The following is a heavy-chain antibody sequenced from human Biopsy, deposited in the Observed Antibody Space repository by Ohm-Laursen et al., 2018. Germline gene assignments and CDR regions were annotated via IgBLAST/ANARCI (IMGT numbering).Heavy chain of an antibody. CDR2: IIPMFGTA. CDR1: GFSFTGYY. J-gene: IGHJ4*02. Sequence: GASVKVSCKASGFSFTGYYIRWVRQAPGQGLEWMGGIIPMFGTANYAQMFQGRVTISADESTSTSYMELSSLTTEDTAIYYCARGPHSGSHSCFDYWGRGTPVTVSS. V-gene: IGHV1-69*13. D-gene: IGHD1-26*01. CDR3: ARGPHSGSHSCFDY.